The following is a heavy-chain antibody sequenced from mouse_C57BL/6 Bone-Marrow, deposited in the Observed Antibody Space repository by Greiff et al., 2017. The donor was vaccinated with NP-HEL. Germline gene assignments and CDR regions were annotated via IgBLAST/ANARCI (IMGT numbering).Heavy chain of an antibody. J-gene: IGHJ1*03. CDR2: ISSGGSYT. CDR3: ARHPYYYGSSYWYFDV. Sequence: EVQVVESGGDLVKPGGSLKLSCAASGFTFSSYGMSWVRQTPDKRLEWVATISSGGSYTYYPDSVKGRVTITRDKAKNTLYRQMSRLKSEDTAMYYCARHPYYYGSSYWYFDVWGTGTTVTVSS. D-gene: IGHD1-1*01. CDR1: GFTFSSYG. V-gene: IGHV5-6*01.